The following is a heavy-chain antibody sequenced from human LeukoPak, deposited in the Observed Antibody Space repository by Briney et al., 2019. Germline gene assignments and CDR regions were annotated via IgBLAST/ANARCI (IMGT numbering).Heavy chain of an antibody. CDR2: IIPIFGTA. J-gene: IGHJ3*02. V-gene: IGHV1-69*06. D-gene: IGHD5/OR15-5a*01. Sequence: SVKVSCKASGGTFSSYAISWVRQAPGQGLEWMGGIIPIFGTANYAQKFQGRVTITADKSTSTAYMELSSLRSEDTAVYYCARGGIYAYDAFDIWGQGTMVTVSS. CDR1: GGTFSSYA. CDR3: ARGGIYAYDAFDI.